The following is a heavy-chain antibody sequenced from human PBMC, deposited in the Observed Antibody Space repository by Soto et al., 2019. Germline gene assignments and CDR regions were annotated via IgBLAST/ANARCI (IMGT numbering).Heavy chain of an antibody. J-gene: IGHJ5*02. CDR2: ISGVGSST. CDR1: GLTFSKYW. V-gene: IGHV3-74*01. D-gene: IGHD2-2*02. CDR3: ATLIPPEAP. Sequence: VGSLRLSCAASGLTFSKYWVHWVRQAPGKGLVWVARISGVGSSTDYADSVKGRFTVSRDNAKNTVYLQMSSLRAEDTAVYYCATLIPPEAPWGQGTLVTVSS.